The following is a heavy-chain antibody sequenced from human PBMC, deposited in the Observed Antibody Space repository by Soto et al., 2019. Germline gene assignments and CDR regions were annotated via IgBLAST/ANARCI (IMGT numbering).Heavy chain of an antibody. J-gene: IGHJ6*02. D-gene: IGHD3-10*01. Sequence: ASVKVSCKASGYTFTSYDINWVRQATGQGLEWMGWMNPNSGNTGYAQKFQGRVTMTRNTSISTAYMELSSLRSEDTAVYYCARTLTMVRGVPYYYYGMDVWGQGTTVTVSS. V-gene: IGHV1-8*01. CDR2: MNPNSGNT. CDR1: GYTFTSYD. CDR3: ARTLTMVRGVPYYYYGMDV.